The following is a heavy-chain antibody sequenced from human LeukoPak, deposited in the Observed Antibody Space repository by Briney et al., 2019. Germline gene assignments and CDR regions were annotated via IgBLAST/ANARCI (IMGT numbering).Heavy chain of an antibody. CDR2: ISYDGSNK. Sequence: GGSLRLSCAASGFTFSSYAMHWVRQAPGKGLEWVAVISYDGSNKYYADSVKGRFTISRDNSKNTLYLQMNSLRAEDTAVYYCARVLIVVVTAPLKYWGQGTLVTVSS. D-gene: IGHD3-22*01. J-gene: IGHJ4*02. V-gene: IGHV3-30*04. CDR3: ARVLIVVVTAPLKY. CDR1: GFTFSSYA.